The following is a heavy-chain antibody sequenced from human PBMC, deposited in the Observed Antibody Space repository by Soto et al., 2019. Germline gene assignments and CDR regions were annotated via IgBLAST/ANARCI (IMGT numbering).Heavy chain of an antibody. CDR1: GGTFSSYA. CDR2: IIPIFGTA. J-gene: IGHJ6*02. CDR3: ARDRGVVTALYYYYGMDV. D-gene: IGHD2-15*01. V-gene: IGHV1-69*01. Sequence: QVQLVQSGAEVKKPGSSVKVSCKAYGGTFSSYAISWVRQAPGQGLEWMGGIIPIFGTANYAQKFQGRVTITADESTSTAYMELSSLRSEDTAVYYCARDRGVVTALYYYYGMDVWGQGTTVTVSS.